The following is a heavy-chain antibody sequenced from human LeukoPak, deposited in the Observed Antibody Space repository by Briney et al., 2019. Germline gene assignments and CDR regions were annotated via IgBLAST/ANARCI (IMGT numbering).Heavy chain of an antibody. Sequence: PGGSLGLSCAASGFTFSSYWMSWVRQAPGKGLEWVANIKQDGSEKYYVDSVKGRFTISRDNAKNSLFLQMNSLRAEDTAVYFCAKSTRTVMAMMDVWGKGTTVTVSS. D-gene: IGHD5-18*01. CDR2: IKQDGSEK. J-gene: IGHJ6*04. CDR3: AKSTRTVMAMMDV. V-gene: IGHV3-7*01. CDR1: GFTFSSYW.